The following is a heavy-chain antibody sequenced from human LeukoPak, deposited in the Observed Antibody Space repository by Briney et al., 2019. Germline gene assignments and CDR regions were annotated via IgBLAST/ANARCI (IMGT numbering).Heavy chain of an antibody. V-gene: IGHV4-39*01. Sequence: SETLSLTCTVSGGSISSYYWGWIRQPPGKGLEWIGSIYYSGSTYYNPSLKSRVTISVDTSKNQFSLKLSSVTAADTAVYYCVVERRYYFDYWGQGTLVTVSS. D-gene: IGHD1-1*01. CDR2: IYYSGST. CDR3: VVERRYYFDY. J-gene: IGHJ4*02. CDR1: GGSISSYY.